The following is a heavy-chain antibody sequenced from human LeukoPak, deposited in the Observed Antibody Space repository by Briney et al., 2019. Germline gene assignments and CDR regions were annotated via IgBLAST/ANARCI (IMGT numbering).Heavy chain of an antibody. J-gene: IGHJ5*02. D-gene: IGHD4-17*01. CDR2: IYYSGST. V-gene: IGHV4-39*01. Sequence: SETLSLTCTVSGGSISSSSYYWGWIRQPPGKGLEWIGSIYYSGSTYYNPSLKSRVTISVDTSKNQFSLKLSSVTAADTAVYYCARSARDYAWFDPWGQGNLVTVSS. CDR1: GGSISSSSYY. CDR3: ARSARDYAWFDP.